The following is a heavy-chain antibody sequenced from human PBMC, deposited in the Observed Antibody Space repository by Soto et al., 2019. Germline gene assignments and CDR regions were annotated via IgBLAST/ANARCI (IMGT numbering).Heavy chain of an antibody. CDR3: VREPDSLDY. Sequence: SVKGRFTISRDNAKNSLYLQMNSLSVEDTAVYYCVREPDSLDYWGQGTLVTVSS. J-gene: IGHJ4*02. V-gene: IGHV3-48*01.